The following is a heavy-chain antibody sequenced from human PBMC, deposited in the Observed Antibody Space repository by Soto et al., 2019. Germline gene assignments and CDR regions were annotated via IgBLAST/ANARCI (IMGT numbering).Heavy chain of an antibody. CDR1: GFSLSTSGVG. D-gene: IGHD4-17*01. Sequence: QITLKESGPTLVKPTQTLTLTCTFSGFSLSTSGVGVGWIRQPPGKALEWLALIYWDDDKRYSPSLKSRLTITKDTSKNQVVLTMTNMDPVDTATYYCAHSLAASYYVDYEPINSFDYWGQGTLVTVSS. J-gene: IGHJ4*02. CDR2: IYWDDDK. CDR3: AHSLAASYYVDYEPINSFDY. V-gene: IGHV2-5*02.